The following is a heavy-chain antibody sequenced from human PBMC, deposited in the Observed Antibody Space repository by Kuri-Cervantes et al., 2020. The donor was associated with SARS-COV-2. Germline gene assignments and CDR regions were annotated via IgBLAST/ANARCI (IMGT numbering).Heavy chain of an antibody. D-gene: IGHD6-19*01. V-gene: IGHV3-21*01. CDR1: GLPFNFNSYS. CDR2: ISRSSYI. CDR3: ARLIAPGESSGSGWNDY. Sequence: GESLKISCAASGLPFNFNSYSMNWVRRAPGKGLEWVSSISRSSYIFYADSVKGRFTISRDNAKNSLYLQMNSLRAEDTAAYYCARLIAPGESSGSGWNDYWGQGTLVTVSS. J-gene: IGHJ4*01.